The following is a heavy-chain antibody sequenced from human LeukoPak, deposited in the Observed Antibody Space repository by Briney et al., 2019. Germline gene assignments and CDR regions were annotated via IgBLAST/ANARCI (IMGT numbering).Heavy chain of an antibody. CDR2: FSDTT. Sequence: SGGSLRLSCAASGFTFSDHAMSWVRQAPGKGLEWVSSFSDTTYYADSVKGRFTISRDNSKNTLYLQMNNLRAEDTAVYYCAKRPAGAKGYFDYWGQGTLVTVSS. V-gene: IGHV3-23*01. CDR1: GFTFSDHA. CDR3: AKRPAGAKGYFDY. J-gene: IGHJ4*02. D-gene: IGHD4/OR15-4a*01.